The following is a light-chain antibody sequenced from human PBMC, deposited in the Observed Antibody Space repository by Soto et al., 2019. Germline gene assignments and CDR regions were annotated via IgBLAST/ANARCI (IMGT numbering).Light chain of an antibody. CDR2: EAS. CDR1: QSVGGN. CDR3: HQSNDWRWIT. J-gene: IGKJ5*01. V-gene: IGKV3-15*01. Sequence: EMVMTQSPATLTVSPGERATLSCRASQSVGGNLAWYQQRPGQAPRLLIFEASTRATGIPARFSGSGSGTEFTLSISSLQSEDFAVYDCHQSNDWRWITFGQGTRLVIK.